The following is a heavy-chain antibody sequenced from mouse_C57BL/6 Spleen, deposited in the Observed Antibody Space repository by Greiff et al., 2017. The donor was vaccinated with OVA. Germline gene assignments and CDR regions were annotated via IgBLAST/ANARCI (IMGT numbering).Heavy chain of an antibody. Sequence: QVQLQQPGAELVRPGTSVKLSCKASGYTFTSYWMHWVKQRPGQGLEWIGVIDPSDSYTNSNHKFNGKATLTVYTSSSTAYMQLSSLTSEVSAVYYCAREGDYGFAYWGQGTLVTVSA. V-gene: IGHV1-59*01. J-gene: IGHJ3*01. D-gene: IGHD1-1*02. CDR2: IDPSDSYT. CDR1: GYTFTSYW. CDR3: AREGDYGFAY.